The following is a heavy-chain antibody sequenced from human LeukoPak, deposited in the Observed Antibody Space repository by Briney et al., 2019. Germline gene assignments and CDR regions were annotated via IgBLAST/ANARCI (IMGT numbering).Heavy chain of an antibody. D-gene: IGHD7-27*01. CDR1: GYTFTGYY. CDR3: ARNGGSDANDAFDI. CDR2: INLNSGGT. Sequence: ASVKVSCKASGYTFTGYYMHWVRQAPGQGLEWMGWINLNSGGTNYAQKFQGRVTMTRDTSISTAYMELSRLRSDDTAVYYCARNGGSDANDAFDIWGQGTMVTVSS. J-gene: IGHJ3*02. V-gene: IGHV1-2*02.